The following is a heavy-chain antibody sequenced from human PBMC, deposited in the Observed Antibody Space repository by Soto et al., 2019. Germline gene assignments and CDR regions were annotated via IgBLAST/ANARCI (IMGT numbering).Heavy chain of an antibody. J-gene: IGHJ5*02. CDR3: AAAGGSVAGIGDNWFDP. CDR2: IIPIFGTA. Sequence: QVQLVQSGAEVKKPGSSVKVSCKASGGTFSSYAISWVRQAPGQGLEWMGGIIPIFGTANYAQKFQGRVTITADESTSTAYMELSRLRSENTAVYYCAAAGGSVAGIGDNWFDPWGQGTLVTVSS. V-gene: IGHV1-69*12. D-gene: IGHD6-19*01. CDR1: GGTFSSYA.